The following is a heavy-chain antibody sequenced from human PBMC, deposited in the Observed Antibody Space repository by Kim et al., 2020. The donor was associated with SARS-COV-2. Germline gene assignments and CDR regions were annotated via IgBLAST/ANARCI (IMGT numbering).Heavy chain of an antibody. CDR2: IIPIFGTA. Sequence: SVKVSCKASGGTFSSYAISWVRQAPGQGLEWMGGIIPIFGTANYAQKFQGRVTITADESTSTAYMELSSLRSEDTAVYYCARDLNYYYGSGSSQYYYYYYGMDVWGQGTTVTVSS. CDR1: GGTFSSYA. V-gene: IGHV1-69*13. J-gene: IGHJ6*02. CDR3: ARDLNYYYGSGSSQYYYYYYGMDV. D-gene: IGHD3-10*01.